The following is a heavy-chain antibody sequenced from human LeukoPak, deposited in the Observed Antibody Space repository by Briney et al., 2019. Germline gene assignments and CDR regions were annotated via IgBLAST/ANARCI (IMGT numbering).Heavy chain of an antibody. CDR2: ISWNSGSI. CDR3: AKDINDFWSGYLDY. V-gene: IGHV3-9*03. Sequence: GGSLRLSCAASGFTFDDYAMHWVRQAPGKGLEWVSGISWNSGSIGYADSVKGRFTISRDNAKNSLYLQMNSLGAEDMALYYCAKDINDFWSGYLDYWGQGTLVTVSS. CDR1: GFTFDDYA. D-gene: IGHD3-3*01. J-gene: IGHJ4*02.